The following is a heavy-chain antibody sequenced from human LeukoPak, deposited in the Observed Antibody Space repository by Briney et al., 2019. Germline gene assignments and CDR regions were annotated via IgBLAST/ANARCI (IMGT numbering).Heavy chain of an antibody. CDR3: ARDLPGYFGSGESGDY. CDR1: GFTFSSFG. V-gene: IGHV3-23*01. D-gene: IGHD3-10*01. Sequence: GGSLRLSCAASGFTFSSFGMSWVRQAPGKGLEWVSAMSGSGDSTYYADSVKGRFTISRDNAKNSLYLQMNSLRAEDTAVYYCARDLPGYFGSGESGDYWGQGTLVIVSS. J-gene: IGHJ4*02. CDR2: MSGSGDST.